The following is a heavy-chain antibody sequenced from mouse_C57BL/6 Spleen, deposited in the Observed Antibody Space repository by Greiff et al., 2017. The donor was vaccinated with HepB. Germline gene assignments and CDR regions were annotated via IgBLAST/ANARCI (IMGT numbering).Heavy chain of an antibody. CDR1: GYSITSGYY. V-gene: IGHV3-6*01. CDR2: ISYDGSN. CDR3: ARADYGSSWFAY. D-gene: IGHD1-1*01. Sequence: VQLKESGPGLVKPSQSLSLTCSVTGYSITSGYYWNWIRQFPGNKLEWMGYISYDGSNNYNPSLKNRISITRDTSKNQFFLKLNSVTTEDTATYYCARADYGSSWFAYWGQGTLVTVSA. J-gene: IGHJ3*01.